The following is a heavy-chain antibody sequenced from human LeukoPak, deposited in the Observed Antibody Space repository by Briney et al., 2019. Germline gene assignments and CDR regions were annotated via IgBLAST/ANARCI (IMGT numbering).Heavy chain of an antibody. J-gene: IGHJ3*02. V-gene: IGHV5-51*01. D-gene: IGHD3-22*01. CDR3: ASAHYYYDSSGPDAFDI. Sequence: GESLKISCKGSGYSFTSYWIGWVRQMPGKGLEWMGIIYPGDSDTRYSPSFQGQVTISVDKSISTAYLQSSSLKASDTAMYYCASAHYYYDSSGPDAFDIWGQGTMVTVSS. CDR1: GYSFTSYW. CDR2: IYPGDSDT.